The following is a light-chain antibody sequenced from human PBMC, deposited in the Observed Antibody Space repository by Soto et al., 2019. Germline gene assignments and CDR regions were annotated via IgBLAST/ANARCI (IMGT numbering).Light chain of an antibody. Sequence: DIQMTQSPSTLSASVGDRVTLTCRASQSISSWLAWYQQKPGKAPKLLIYDASSLESGVPSRFSGSGSGTEFTLTISSLQHDDFGTYYCQQYNSYSYTFGQGTKLEIK. V-gene: IGKV1-5*01. CDR1: QSISSW. CDR2: DAS. CDR3: QQYNSYSYT. J-gene: IGKJ2*01.